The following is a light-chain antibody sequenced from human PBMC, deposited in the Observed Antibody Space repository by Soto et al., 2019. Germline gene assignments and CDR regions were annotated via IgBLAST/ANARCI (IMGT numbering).Light chain of an antibody. Sequence: QSALTQPPSASGSPGQSVTISCTGTSSDVGGYTYVSWYQQHPGKAPKLLIHDVTERPSGVPDRFSGPRSDSTASLTVSGLQAEDEADYYCSSYAGNDIVLFGGGTKVTVL. CDR1: SSDVGGYTY. CDR3: SSYAGNDIVL. V-gene: IGLV2-8*01. CDR2: DVT. J-gene: IGLJ2*01.